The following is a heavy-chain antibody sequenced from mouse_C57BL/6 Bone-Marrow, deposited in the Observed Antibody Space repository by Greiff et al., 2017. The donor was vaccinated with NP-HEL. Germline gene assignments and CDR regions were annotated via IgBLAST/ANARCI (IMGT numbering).Heavy chain of an antibody. Sequence: QVQLKESGSELRSPGSSVKLSCKDFDSEVFPIAYMSWVRQKPGHGFEWIGGILPSIGRTIYGEKFEEKATLDSDTLSNTAYLELNSLTSEDSAIYYCARRGFYGNYRYFDVWGTGTTVTVSS. CDR3: ARRGFYGNYRYFDV. CDR2: ILPSIGRT. D-gene: IGHD2-1*01. V-gene: IGHV15-2*01. CDR1: DSEVFPIAY. J-gene: IGHJ1*03.